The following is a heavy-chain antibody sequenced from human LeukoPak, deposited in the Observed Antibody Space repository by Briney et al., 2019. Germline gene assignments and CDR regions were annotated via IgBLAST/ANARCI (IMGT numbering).Heavy chain of an antibody. CDR2: ISYDGSNK. D-gene: IGHD1-1*01. CDR1: GFTFSSYG. CDR3: AKETTGFSPFDY. J-gene: IGHJ4*02. Sequence: LTGGSLRLSCAASGFTFSSYGMHWVRQAPGKGLEWVAVISYDGSNKYYADSVKGRFTISRDNSKTTLYLQMNSLRAEDTAVYYCAKETTGFSPFDYWGQGTLVTVSS. V-gene: IGHV3-30*18.